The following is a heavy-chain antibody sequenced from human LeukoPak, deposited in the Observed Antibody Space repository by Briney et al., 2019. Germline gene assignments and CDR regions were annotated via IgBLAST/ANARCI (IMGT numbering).Heavy chain of an antibody. Sequence: PGGSLRLSCAASGFTFSNAWMSWVRQAPGKGLEWVGRIKSKTDGGTTDYAAPVKGRFTISRDDSKNTLYLQMNSLKTEDTAVYYCTTRTYYYDSSGYTPEDNSDYWGQGTLVTVSS. V-gene: IGHV3-15*01. D-gene: IGHD3-22*01. CDR2: IKSKTDGGTT. J-gene: IGHJ4*02. CDR1: GFTFSNAW. CDR3: TTRTYYYDSSGYTPEDNSDY.